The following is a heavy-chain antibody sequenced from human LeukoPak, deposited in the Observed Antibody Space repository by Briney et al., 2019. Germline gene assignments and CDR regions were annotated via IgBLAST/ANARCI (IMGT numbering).Heavy chain of an antibody. Sequence: GGSLRLSCAASGFTFSSYWMSWVRQAPGKGLEWVAVIWYDGSNKYYADSVKGRFTISRDNSKNTLYLQMNSLRAEDTAVYYCAKAYSSGWKGYFQHWGQGTLVTVSS. V-gene: IGHV3-33*08. D-gene: IGHD6-19*01. CDR3: AKAYSSGWKGYFQH. J-gene: IGHJ1*01. CDR2: IWYDGSNK. CDR1: GFTFSSYW.